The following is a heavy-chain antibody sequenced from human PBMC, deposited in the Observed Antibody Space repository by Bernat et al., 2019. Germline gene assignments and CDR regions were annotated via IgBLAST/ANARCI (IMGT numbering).Heavy chain of an antibody. Sequence: EVQLLESGGGLVQPGGSLRLSCAASGFTFSSYAMSWVRQAPGKGLEWGSTISGSGGSTDYAESVKGRFTISRDNSRNTLYLQMNSLRAEDTAVYYCARGGSMIYRLDVWGQGTTVTVSS. V-gene: IGHV3-23*01. J-gene: IGHJ6*02. D-gene: IGHD3-16*01. CDR2: ISGSGGST. CDR3: ARGGSMIYRLDV. CDR1: GFTFSSYA.